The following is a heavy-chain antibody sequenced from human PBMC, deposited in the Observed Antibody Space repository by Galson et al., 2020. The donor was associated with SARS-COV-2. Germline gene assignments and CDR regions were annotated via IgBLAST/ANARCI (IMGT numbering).Heavy chain of an antibody. CDR3: ARVEYSSSLGAMDV. Sequence: ETSETLSLTCTVSGGSISSYYWSWLRQPPGKGLEWIGYIYYSGSTNYNPSLKSRVTISVDTSKNQFSLKLSSVTAADTAVYYCARVEYSSSLGAMDVWGQGTTVTVSS. CDR2: IYYSGST. D-gene: IGHD6-6*01. J-gene: IGHJ6*02. CDR1: GGSISSYY. V-gene: IGHV4-59*01.